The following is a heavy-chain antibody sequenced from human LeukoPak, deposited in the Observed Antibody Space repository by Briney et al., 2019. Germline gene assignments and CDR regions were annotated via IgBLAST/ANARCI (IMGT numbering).Heavy chain of an antibody. CDR2: ISGTVGST. CDR1: GFTFNDYA. CDR3: AKGLWFGESLDY. V-gene: IGHV3-23*01. Sequence: PGGSLRLSCAASGFTFNDYAMSWIRQPPGKGLEWVSAISGTVGSTYYADSVKGRFTISRDNSKNTLYLQMNSLRAEDTAVYYCAKGLWFGESLDYWGQGTLVTVSS. J-gene: IGHJ4*02. D-gene: IGHD3-10*01.